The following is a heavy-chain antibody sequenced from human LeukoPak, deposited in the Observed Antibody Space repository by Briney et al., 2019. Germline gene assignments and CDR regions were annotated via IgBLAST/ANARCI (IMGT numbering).Heavy chain of an antibody. J-gene: IGHJ4*02. CDR1: GGSISSSSYY. CDR3: ARGQYGYYYDRSGPPDY. D-gene: IGHD3-22*01. CDR2: IYYSGST. V-gene: IGHV4-39*01. Sequence: SETLSLTCTVSGGSISSSSYYWGWSRQPPGKGLEWIGSIYYSGSTYYNPSLKSRVTISVDTSKNQFSLKLNSVTAADTAMYYCARGQYGYYYDRSGPPDYWGQGTLVTVSS.